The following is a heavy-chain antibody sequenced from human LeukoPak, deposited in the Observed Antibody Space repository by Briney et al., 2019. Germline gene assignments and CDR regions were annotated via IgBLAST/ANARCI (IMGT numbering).Heavy chain of an antibody. Sequence: PGGSLRLSCAASGFTFSSYGMHWVRQAPGKGLEWVAVISYDGSNKYYADSVKGRFTISRDNSKNTLYLQMNSLRAQVTAVYYCAKDRSAYYYDSSGYYVDYWGQGTLVTVSS. D-gene: IGHD3-22*01. CDR3: AKDRSAYYYDSSGYYVDY. J-gene: IGHJ4*02. CDR2: ISYDGSNK. CDR1: GFTFSSYG. V-gene: IGHV3-30*18.